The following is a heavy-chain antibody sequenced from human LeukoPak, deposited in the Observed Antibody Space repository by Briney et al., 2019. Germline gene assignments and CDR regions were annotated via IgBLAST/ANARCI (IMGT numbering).Heavy chain of an antibody. CDR1: GFTFSSYG. V-gene: IGHV3-23*01. CDR2: ISGSGGST. Sequence: GGSLRLSCAASGFTFSSYGMSWVRQAPGKGLEWVSAISGSGGSTYYADSVKGRFTISRDNSKSTLYLQMRSLRAEDTAVYYCAKEIYGDSTGGRFQHWGQGTLVTVSS. D-gene: IGHD4-17*01. J-gene: IGHJ1*01. CDR3: AKEIYGDSTGGRFQH.